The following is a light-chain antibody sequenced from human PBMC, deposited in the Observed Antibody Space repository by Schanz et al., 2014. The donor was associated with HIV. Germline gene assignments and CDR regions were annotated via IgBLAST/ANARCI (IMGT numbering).Light chain of an antibody. CDR2: EVS. J-gene: IGLJ3*02. V-gene: IGLV2-8*01. Sequence: QSALTQPPSASGSPGQSVTISCTGTSSDVGGYNYVSWYQQHPGKAPKLMIYEVSKRPSGVPDRFSGSKSGTSATLVISGLRSEDEAHYYCAAWDDSLSGQVFGGGTKLTVL. CDR3: AAWDDSLSGQV. CDR1: SSDVGGYNY.